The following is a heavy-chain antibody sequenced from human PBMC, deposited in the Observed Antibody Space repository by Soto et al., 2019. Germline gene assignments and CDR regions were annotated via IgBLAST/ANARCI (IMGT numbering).Heavy chain of an antibody. CDR2: IWYDGSNK. V-gene: IGHV3-33*01. D-gene: IGHD4-17*01. J-gene: IGHJ4*02. CDR3: ARLYGDYYFDY. Sequence: PGGSLRLSCAASGFTFSSYGMHWVRQAPGKGLEWVAVIWYDGSNKYYADSVKGRFTISRDNSKNTLYLQMNSLRAEDTAVYYCARLYGDYYFDYWGQGTLVTVSS. CDR1: GFTFSSYG.